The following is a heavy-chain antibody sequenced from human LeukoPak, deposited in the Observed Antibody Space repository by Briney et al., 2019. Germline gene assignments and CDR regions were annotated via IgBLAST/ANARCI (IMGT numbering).Heavy chain of an antibody. Sequence: GGSLRLSCAASGFTFSNYGMHWVRQAPGKGLEWVAFIRYDGSKKYYADSVKGRFTISRDNSKNTLYLQMNSLRAEDTAVYYCAKNNLEHCSSSSCNYFDYWGQGTLVTVSS. CDR3: AKNNLEHCSSSSCNYFDY. V-gene: IGHV3-30*02. J-gene: IGHJ4*02. CDR2: IRYDGSKK. CDR1: GFTFSNYG. D-gene: IGHD2-2*01.